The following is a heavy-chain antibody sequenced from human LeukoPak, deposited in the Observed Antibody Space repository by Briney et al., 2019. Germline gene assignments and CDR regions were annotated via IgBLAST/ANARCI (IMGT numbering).Heavy chain of an antibody. CDR1: GGSFSGYY. D-gene: IGHD3-22*01. J-gene: IGHJ2*01. CDR2: IYHSEST. Sequence: SETLSLTCAVYGGSFSGYYWSWIRQPPGKGLEWIGEIYHSESTNYNPSLKSRVTISVDKSKNQFSLKLSSVTAADAAVYYCARVLYDSSGRFDLWGRGTLVTISS. V-gene: IGHV4-34*01. CDR3: ARVLYDSSGRFDL.